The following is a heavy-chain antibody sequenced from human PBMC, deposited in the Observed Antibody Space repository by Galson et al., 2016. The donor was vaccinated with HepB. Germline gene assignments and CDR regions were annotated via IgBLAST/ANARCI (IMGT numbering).Heavy chain of an antibody. CDR1: GFTFSTYD. Sequence: SLRLSCAASGFTFSTYDLHWVRQTTEKGLEWVSGIGIAGDTFSPDSVKGRFTVSRQNGNNSLYLQINSLTAAEPAVSYCSKAWSTTGDPFYYRGPGTLVTVST. J-gene: IGHJ4*02. CDR2: IGIAGDT. V-gene: IGHV3-13*04. D-gene: IGHD4-17*01. CDR3: SKAWSTTGDPFYY.